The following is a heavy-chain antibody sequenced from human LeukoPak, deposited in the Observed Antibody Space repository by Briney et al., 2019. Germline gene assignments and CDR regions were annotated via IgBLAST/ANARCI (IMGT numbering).Heavy chain of an antibody. CDR2: LSYTGKT. CDR1: GASVSSSH. CDR3: SEGYFEPFAH. V-gene: IGHV4-59*02. Sequence: SETLSLTCVVSGASVSSSHWNWIRQLPGKGLEWIGCLSYTGKTDYNPSLSGRVTMSLGTSNNQVPLTLRSVTAADTAVYYCSEGYFEPFAHWGQGILVAVSS. D-gene: IGHD3-9*01. J-gene: IGHJ4*02.